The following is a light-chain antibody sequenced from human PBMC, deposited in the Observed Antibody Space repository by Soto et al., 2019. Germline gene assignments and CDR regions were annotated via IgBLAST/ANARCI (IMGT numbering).Light chain of an antibody. CDR3: QQYDNLIT. Sequence: DIHMSQSPSSLSASVGDRVTITCQASQDISNYLNWYQQKPGKAPKLLIYDASNLETGVPSRFSGSGSGTDFTFTISSLQPEDIATYYCQQYDNLITFGQGTRLEI. J-gene: IGKJ5*01. CDR1: QDISNY. CDR2: DAS. V-gene: IGKV1-33*01.